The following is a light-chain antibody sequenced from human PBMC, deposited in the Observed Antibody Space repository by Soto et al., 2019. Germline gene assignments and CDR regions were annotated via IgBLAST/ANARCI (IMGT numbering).Light chain of an antibody. J-gene: IGKJ2*01. CDR1: QSIIKNY. CDR2: GSS. Sequence: EVVLTQSPGTLSLSAGERATISCRASQSIIKNYLAWYQQRPGQAPRLLIYGSSDRATGIPGRFSGSGCGTDFTLSISRLEPEDFGVYYCDQYGSTPPYTFGQGTKGEI. V-gene: IGKV3-20*01. CDR3: DQYGSTPPYT.